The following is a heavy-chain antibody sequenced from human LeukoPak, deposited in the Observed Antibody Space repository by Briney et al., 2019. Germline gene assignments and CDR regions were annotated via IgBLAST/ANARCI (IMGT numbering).Heavy chain of an antibody. V-gene: IGHV4-39*07. CDR2: IYYSGST. J-gene: IGHJ4*02. Sequence: SETLSLTCTVSGGSISSSSYYWGWIRQPPGKGLEWIGSIYYSGSTYYNPSLKSRVTISVDTSKNQFSLKLSSVTAADTAVYYCARDNVAGATGFDYWGQGTLVTVSS. D-gene: IGHD1-26*01. CDR3: ARDNVAGATGFDY. CDR1: GGSISSSSYY.